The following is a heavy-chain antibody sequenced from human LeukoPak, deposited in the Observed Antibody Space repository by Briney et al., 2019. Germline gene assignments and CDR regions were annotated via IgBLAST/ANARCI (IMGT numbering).Heavy chain of an antibody. Sequence: SETLSLTCTVSGGXISSYYWSWIRQPPGKGLEWIGYLYYSGSTNYNPSLKSRVTISVHTSKNQFSLKLSSVTAADTAVYYCARTTAAGTYYFDYWGQGTLVTVSS. CDR1: GGXISSYY. V-gene: IGHV4-59*01. J-gene: IGHJ4*02. CDR3: ARTTAAGTYYFDY. CDR2: LYYSGST. D-gene: IGHD6-13*01.